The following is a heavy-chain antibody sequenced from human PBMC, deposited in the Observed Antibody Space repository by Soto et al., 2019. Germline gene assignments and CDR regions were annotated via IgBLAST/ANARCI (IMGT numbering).Heavy chain of an antibody. CDR3: ARDRYCSGGSCYSGGYYYYYMDV. CDR2: IYYSGST. V-gene: IGHV4-59*01. D-gene: IGHD2-15*01. Sequence: PSETLSLTCTVSGGSISSYYWSWIRQPPGKGLERIGYIYYSGSTNYNPSLKSRVTISVDTSKNQFSLKLSSVTAADTAVYYCARDRYCSGGSCYSGGYYYYYMDVWGKGTTVTVSS. CDR1: GGSISSYY. J-gene: IGHJ6*03.